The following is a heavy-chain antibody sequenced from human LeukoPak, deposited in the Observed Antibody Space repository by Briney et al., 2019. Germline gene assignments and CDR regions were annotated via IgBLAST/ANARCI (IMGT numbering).Heavy chain of an antibody. J-gene: IGHJ6*03. CDR3: ASALIHRQLGRPYYYYMDV. V-gene: IGHV1-69*13. D-gene: IGHD6-6*01. Sequence: SVKVSCKASGGTFSTHAISWVRQVPGQGLEWMGGIIPIFGTANYAQKFQGRVTITADESTSTAYMELSSLRSEDTAVYYCASALIHRQLGRPYYYYMDVWGKGTTVTVSS. CDR1: GGTFSTHA. CDR2: IIPIFGTA.